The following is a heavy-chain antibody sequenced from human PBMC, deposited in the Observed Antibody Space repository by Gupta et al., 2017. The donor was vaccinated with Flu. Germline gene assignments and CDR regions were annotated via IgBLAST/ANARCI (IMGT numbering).Heavy chain of an antibody. D-gene: IGHD6-19*01. J-gene: IGHJ6*02. CDR2: MNPNSGNT. CDR3: ARGWMEQWLVPDYYYYGMDV. V-gene: IGHV1-8*01. CDR1: GYTFTSYD. Sequence: QVQLVQSGAEVKKPGASVKVSCKASGYTFTSYDINWVRQATGQGLEWMGWMNPNSGNTGYAQKFQGRVTMTRNTSISTAYMELSSLRSEDTAVYYCARGWMEQWLVPDYYYYGMDVWGQGTTVTVSS.